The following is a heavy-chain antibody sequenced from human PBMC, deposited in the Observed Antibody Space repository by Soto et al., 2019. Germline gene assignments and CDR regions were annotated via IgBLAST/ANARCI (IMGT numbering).Heavy chain of an antibody. J-gene: IGHJ5*02. CDR3: ARDYDFWSGYYNGWFDP. D-gene: IGHD3-3*01. CDR1: GFTFSSYG. V-gene: IGHV3-33*01. CDR2: IWYDGSNK. Sequence: GGSLRLSCAASGFTFSSYGMHWVRQAPGKGLEWVAVIWYDGSNKYYADSVKGRFTISRDNSKNTLYLQMNSLRAEDTAVYYCARDYDFWSGYYNGWFDPWGQGTLVTVSS.